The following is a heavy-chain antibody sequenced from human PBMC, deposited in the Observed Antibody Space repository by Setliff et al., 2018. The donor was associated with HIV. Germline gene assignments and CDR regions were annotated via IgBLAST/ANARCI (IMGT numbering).Heavy chain of an antibody. D-gene: IGHD6-13*01. V-gene: IGHV4-39*07. Sequence: SETLSLTCTVSGGSISSTTYWGWIRQSPGAGLEWIGNINFSGNTYYNPSLKSRVTISEDTSRNQFSLRLSSVTAADTAIYYCARVPTSSWYVTTQRTKEYFHHWGQGTLVTVSS. CDR1: GGSISSTTY. J-gene: IGHJ1*01. CDR2: INFSGNT. CDR3: ARVPTSSWYVTTQRTKEYFHH.